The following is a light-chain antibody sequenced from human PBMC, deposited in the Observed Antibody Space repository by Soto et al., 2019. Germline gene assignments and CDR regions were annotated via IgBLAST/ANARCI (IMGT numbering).Light chain of an antibody. CDR2: KAS. J-gene: IGKJ1*01. CDR3: QHYNSYSEA. CDR1: KSISSW. V-gene: IGKV1-5*03. Sequence: DIQITHSPSTLSGSVGDRVTITCRALKSISSWFAWYQQKPGKAPKLLIYKASTLKSGVPSRFSGSGSGTEFTLTISSLQPDDFATYYCQHYNSYSEAFGQGTKVDIK.